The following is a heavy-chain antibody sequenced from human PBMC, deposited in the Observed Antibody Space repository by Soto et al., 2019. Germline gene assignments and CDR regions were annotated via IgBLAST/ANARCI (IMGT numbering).Heavy chain of an antibody. Sequence: PSETLSLTCDVYGGSFSGYYWNWIRQPPGKGLEWIGEIDHSGYTNYNPSLKSRVTISVDTSKNQFSLRLTSVTAADTAVYYCARVRDWFDPCGQGTLVPVSS. CDR1: GGSFSGYY. D-gene: IGHD3-3*01. CDR3: ARVRDWFDP. J-gene: IGHJ5*02. CDR2: IDHSGYT. V-gene: IGHV4-34*01.